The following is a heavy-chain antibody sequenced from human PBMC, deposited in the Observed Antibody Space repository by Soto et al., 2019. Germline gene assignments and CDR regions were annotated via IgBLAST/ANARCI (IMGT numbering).Heavy chain of an antibody. CDR3: ARQRGGYGLFDS. Sequence: SETLSLTCTVSGGSISNAAYSWSWIRQPPGKGLEWIGYIYPSGMPFYNPSLRSRVTISIDRSNDQFSLNLKSVTAADTAVYYCARQRGGYGLFDSWGQGTLVTVSS. V-gene: IGHV4-30-2*01. CDR2: IYPSGMP. D-gene: IGHD5-18*01. CDR1: GGSISNAAYS. J-gene: IGHJ4*02.